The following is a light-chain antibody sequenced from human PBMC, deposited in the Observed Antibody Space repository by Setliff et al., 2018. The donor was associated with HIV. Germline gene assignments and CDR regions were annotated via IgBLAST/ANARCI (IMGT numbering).Light chain of an antibody. J-gene: IGLJ1*01. CDR1: SSDVGAYNY. CDR3: SSYTSFTTLV. CDR2: DVS. Sequence: QSALTQPRSVSGSPGQSVTLSCTGSSSDVGAYNYVSWYQQYPGKAPKLIIYDVSKRPSGVPDRFSGSKSGDTASLTISGLQTEDEADYYCSSYTSFTTLVFGTGTKVTVL. V-gene: IGLV2-14*03.